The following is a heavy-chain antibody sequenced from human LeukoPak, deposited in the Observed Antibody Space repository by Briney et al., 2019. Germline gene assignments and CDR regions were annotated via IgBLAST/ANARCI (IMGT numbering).Heavy chain of an antibody. CDR1: GGTFISYA. CDR3: ARHVYGNSKYYYYYGMDV. V-gene: IGHV1-69*04. CDR2: IIPILGIA. Sequence: SVKVSCKASGGTFISYAISWVRQAPGQGREWMGRIIPILGIANYAQKFQGRVTITADKSTSTAYMERSSLRSEDTAVYYCARHVYGNSKYYYYYGMDVWGQGTTVTVSS. J-gene: IGHJ6*02. D-gene: IGHD4-23*01.